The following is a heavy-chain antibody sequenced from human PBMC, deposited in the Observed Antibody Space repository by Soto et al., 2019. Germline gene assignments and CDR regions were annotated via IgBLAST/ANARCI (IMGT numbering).Heavy chain of an antibody. CDR2: FSNSGTIK. V-gene: IGHV3-11*01. Sequence: GGSLRLSCAASGFTFSDYYMSWVRQAPGKGLEWVSYFSNSGTIKYYADSVKGRFTISRDDAKNSLYLQMNSLRAEDTAVYYCARGSSTTPTSYGYLAYWGQGTLVTVSS. D-gene: IGHD4-17*01. CDR3: ARGSSTTPTSYGYLAY. CDR1: GFTFSDYY. J-gene: IGHJ4*02.